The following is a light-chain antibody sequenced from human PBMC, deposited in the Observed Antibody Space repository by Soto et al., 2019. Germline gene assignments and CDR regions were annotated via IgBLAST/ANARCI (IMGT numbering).Light chain of an antibody. J-gene: IGKJ4*02. CDR1: QSVSSGF. CDR2: GAS. Sequence: EIVLTQSPGTLSLSPGERATLSCRASQSVSSGFLAWYQQKPGQAPRLLIYGASSRATGIPDRFSGSGSGTDFTITISRLEPEDVAVYYCQQYGSSPLTGGGGTKVEIK. V-gene: IGKV3-20*01. CDR3: QQYGSSPLT.